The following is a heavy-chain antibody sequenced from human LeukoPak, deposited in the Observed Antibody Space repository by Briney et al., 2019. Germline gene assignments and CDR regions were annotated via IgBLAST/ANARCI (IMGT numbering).Heavy chain of an antibody. V-gene: IGHV4-61*02. Sequence: PSETLSLTCTVSGGSISSGSYYWSWIRQPAGKGLEWIGRIYTSGSTNYNPSLKSRVTISVDTSKNQFSLKLSSVTAADTAVYYCARWGWELQFDIWGQGTMVTVSS. CDR3: ARWGWELQFDI. J-gene: IGHJ3*02. D-gene: IGHD1-26*01. CDR2: IYTSGST. CDR1: GGSISSGSYY.